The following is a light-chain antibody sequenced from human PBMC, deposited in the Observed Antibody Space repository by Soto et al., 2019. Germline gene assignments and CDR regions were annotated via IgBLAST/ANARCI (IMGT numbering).Light chain of an antibody. J-gene: IGLJ1*01. CDR2: DVN. CDR1: RSYVGSYNS. CDR3: SSFTSSTSYV. Sequence: QSVVTQPASGSGVPGQASAISWTGNRSYVGSYNSVSWYQQYPGKAPKLMIHDVNNRPSGISDRFSGSKSGNTASLTISGLQAEDEADYYCSSFTSSTSYVFGTGTKVTVL. V-gene: IGLV2-14*03.